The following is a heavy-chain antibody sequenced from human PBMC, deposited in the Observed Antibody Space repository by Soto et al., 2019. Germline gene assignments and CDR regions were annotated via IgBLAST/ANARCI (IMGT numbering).Heavy chain of an antibody. CDR3: ARERGVLSEAFDI. D-gene: IGHD3-10*01. CDR2: TYYRFKWYN. CDR1: GDSVSSNSAA. Sequence: SQTLSLTCAISGDSVSSNSAAWNWLRQSPSRGLEWLGRTYYRFKWYNDYVVSVKSRITINPDTSKNQFSLQLNSVTPEDTAVYYCARERGVLSEAFDIWGQGTVVTVSS. J-gene: IGHJ3*02. V-gene: IGHV6-1*01.